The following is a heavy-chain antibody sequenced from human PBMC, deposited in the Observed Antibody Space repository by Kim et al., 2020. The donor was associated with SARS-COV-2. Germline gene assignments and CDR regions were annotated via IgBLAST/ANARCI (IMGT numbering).Heavy chain of an antibody. CDR2: IKSKTDGGTT. Sequence: GGSLRLSCTASGFTFSNAGMSWVRQAPGKGLEWVGRIKSKTDGGTTDYAAPVKGRFTISRDESKNTLYLQMNSLKTEDTAVYYCTTEVLLWFVRSRWGQGNLVTVSP. CDR3: TTEVLLWFVRSR. V-gene: IGHV3-15*01. D-gene: IGHD3-10*01. CDR1: GFTFSNAG. J-gene: IGHJ4*02.